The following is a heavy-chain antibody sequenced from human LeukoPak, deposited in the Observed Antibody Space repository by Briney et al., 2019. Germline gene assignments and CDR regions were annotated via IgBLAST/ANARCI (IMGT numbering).Heavy chain of an antibody. CDR2: MNPNSANT. CDR3: ARRWSYYFDY. Sequence: ASVKVSCKASGYTFTSYDINWVRQATGQGPEWMGWMNPNSANTGYEQKFQGRVTITRNTSISTAYMELSSLRSEDTAVYYCARRWSYYFDYWGQGTLVTVSS. J-gene: IGHJ4*02. V-gene: IGHV1-8*03. CDR1: GYTFTSYD. D-gene: IGHD4-23*01.